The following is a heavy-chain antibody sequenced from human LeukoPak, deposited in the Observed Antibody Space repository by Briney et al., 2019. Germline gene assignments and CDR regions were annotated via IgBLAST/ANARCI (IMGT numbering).Heavy chain of an antibody. V-gene: IGHV3-23*01. CDR1: GFTFSSHA. Sequence: GGSLRLSCADSGFTFSSHAMSWVRQAPGEGLEWVSAISGSGDSTYYADSVKGRFTISRDNSKNTLYLQMNSLRAEDTAVYYCAKEYRYFDWLSTFDGMDVWGQGTTVTVSS. D-gene: IGHD3-9*01. CDR3: AKEYRYFDWLSTFDGMDV. J-gene: IGHJ6*02. CDR2: ISGSGDST.